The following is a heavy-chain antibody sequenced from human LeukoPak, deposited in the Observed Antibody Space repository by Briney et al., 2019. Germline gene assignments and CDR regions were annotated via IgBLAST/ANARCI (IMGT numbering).Heavy chain of an antibody. CDR1: GYTFTSYD. CDR2: MNPNSGNT. CDR3: ARVGPSSGYYSLDY. Sequence: ASVKVSCEASGYTFTSYDINWVRQATGQGLEWMGWMNPNSGNTGYAQKFQGRVTMTRNTSISTAYMELSSLRSEDTAVYYCARVGPSSGYYSLDYWGQGTLVTVSS. D-gene: IGHD3-22*01. V-gene: IGHV1-8*01. J-gene: IGHJ4*02.